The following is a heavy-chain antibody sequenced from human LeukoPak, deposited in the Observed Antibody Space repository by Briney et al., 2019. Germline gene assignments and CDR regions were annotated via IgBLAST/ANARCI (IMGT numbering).Heavy chain of an antibody. Sequence: SETLSLTCTVSGASISDYYWSWIRQPPGKRLEGIAYTYYSGIPNYSRSLKSRVTMSADKSNNQVSLTLTSVTAADTAVYYCASHHGRGEAFDYWGRGTLVTVSS. CDR3: ASHHGRGEAFDY. CDR1: GASISDYY. D-gene: IGHD3-10*01. V-gene: IGHV4-59*08. J-gene: IGHJ4*02. CDR2: TYYSGIP.